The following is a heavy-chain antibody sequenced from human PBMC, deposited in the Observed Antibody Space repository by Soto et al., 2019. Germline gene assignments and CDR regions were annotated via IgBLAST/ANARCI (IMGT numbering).Heavy chain of an antibody. J-gene: IGHJ4*02. Sequence: GGSLRLSCLASGFTFSNYYMSWIRQAPGKGLEWVSYISSTGRTIYYADSVKGRFTVSRDNAQNSLSLKLNSLRVEDTAVYYCARSYSSGWEFDYRGQGPQVTVSS. CDR1: GFTFSNYY. CDR3: ARSYSSGWEFDY. V-gene: IGHV3-11*01. D-gene: IGHD6-19*01. CDR2: ISSTGRTI.